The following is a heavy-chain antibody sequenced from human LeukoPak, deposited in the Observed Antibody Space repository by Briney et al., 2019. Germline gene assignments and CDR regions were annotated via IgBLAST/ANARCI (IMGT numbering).Heavy chain of an antibody. J-gene: IGHJ4*02. V-gene: IGHV4-59*01. CDR2: INHSGST. CDR3: AREERGVDF. Sequence: SETLSLTCTVSGGSIINYYWSWIRQPPGKGLEWIGYINHSGSTDYNPSLKSRVTISVDTSKNQFSLKLNSVTAADTAVYYCAREERGVDFWGQGTLVTVSS. CDR1: GGSIINYY.